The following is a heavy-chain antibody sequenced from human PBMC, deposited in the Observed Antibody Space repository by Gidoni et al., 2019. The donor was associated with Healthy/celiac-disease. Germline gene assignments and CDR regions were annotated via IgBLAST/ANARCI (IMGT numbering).Heavy chain of an antibody. J-gene: IGHJ4*02. CDR1: GGSISSYY. V-gene: IGHV4-59*01. Sequence: QVQLQESGPGLVKPSETLSLTCTVPGGSISSYYWSWIRQPPGKGLEWIGYIYYSGSTKYNPSLKSRVTISVDTSKNQFSLKLSSVTAADTAVYYCARDGVGATGTFDYWGQGTLVTVSS. CDR2: IYYSGST. D-gene: IGHD1-26*01. CDR3: ARDGVGATGTFDY.